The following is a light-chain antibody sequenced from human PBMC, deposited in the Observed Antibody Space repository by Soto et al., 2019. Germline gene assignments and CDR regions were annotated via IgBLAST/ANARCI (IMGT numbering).Light chain of an antibody. V-gene: IGKV1-27*01. CDR2: AAS. CDR3: QKYNSAPPFT. CDR1: QDISNY. J-gene: IGKJ3*01. Sequence: DIQMTQSPSSLSASVGDRVTITCRASQDISNYLAWYQQKPGKIPKLLIYAASTLQSGVPSRFSGSGSGADFTLTISSLQPEDVANYYCQKYNSAPPFTFGPGTKVDI.